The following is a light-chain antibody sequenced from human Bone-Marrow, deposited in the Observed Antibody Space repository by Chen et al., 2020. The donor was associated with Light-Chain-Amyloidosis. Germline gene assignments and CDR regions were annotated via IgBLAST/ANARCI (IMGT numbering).Light chain of an antibody. CDR3: SACDDSLDGPV. V-gene: IGLV1-44*01. Sequence: QSVLTQPPSASGTPGQRVTISCSGSGSNIGTNPVNWYHQLPGTAPKLLIYTDNHLPSGVPDRFSVSKSGTSASLAISGLQSEDEADYYCSACDDSLDGPVFGTGTKVTVL. J-gene: IGLJ1*01. CDR2: TDN. CDR1: GSNIGTNP.